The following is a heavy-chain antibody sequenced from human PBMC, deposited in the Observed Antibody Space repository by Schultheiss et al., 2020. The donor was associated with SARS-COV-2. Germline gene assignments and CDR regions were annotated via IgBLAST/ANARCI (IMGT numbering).Heavy chain of an antibody. CDR1: GFTFSSYG. J-gene: IGHJ6*02. Sequence: GESLKISCAASGFTFSSYGMHWVRQAPGKGLEWVAVISYDGSSKYYADSVKGRFTISRDNSKNTLYLQMNSLRAEDTAVYYCARDKIWINGDYVENYYYGMDVWGQGTTVTVSS. CDR3: ARDKIWINGDYVENYYYGMDV. V-gene: IGHV3-30*03. D-gene: IGHD4-17*01. CDR2: ISYDGSSK.